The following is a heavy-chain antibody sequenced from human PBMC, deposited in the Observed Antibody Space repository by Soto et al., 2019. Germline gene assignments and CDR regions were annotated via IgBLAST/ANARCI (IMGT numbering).Heavy chain of an antibody. CDR3: TTGVTSRGMDV. J-gene: IGHJ6*02. CDR1: GFTFSNAW. D-gene: IGHD2-21*02. CDR2: IKTKTDGGTT. Sequence: EVQLVESGGGLVKPGGSLRFSCAASGFTFSNAWMSWVRQAPGKGLEWVGRIKTKTDGGTTDYAAPVKGRFTISRDDSKNTLYLQMNSLKTEDTAVYYCTTGVTSRGMDVWGQGTTVTVSS. V-gene: IGHV3-15*01.